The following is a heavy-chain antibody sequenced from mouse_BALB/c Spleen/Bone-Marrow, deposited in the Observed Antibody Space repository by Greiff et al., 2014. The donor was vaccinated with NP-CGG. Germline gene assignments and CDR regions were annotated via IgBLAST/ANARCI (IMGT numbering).Heavy chain of an antibody. V-gene: IGHV1S29*02. CDR3: VKTGFAY. CDR2: IYPYNGGT. J-gene: IGHJ3*01. CDR1: GYTFTDYN. Sequence: VHVKQSGPELVKPGASVKISCKASGYTFTDYNMHWVKQSHGKSLEWIGYIYPYNGGTGYNQKFKSKATLTVDNSSSTAYMELRSLTSEDSAVYYCVKTGFAYWGQGTLVTVSA.